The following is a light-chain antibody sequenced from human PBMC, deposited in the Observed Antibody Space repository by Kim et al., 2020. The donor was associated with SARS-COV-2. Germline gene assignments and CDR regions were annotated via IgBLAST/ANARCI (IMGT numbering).Light chain of an antibody. Sequence: SASVGDRVTITCRASKSIGNSLNWYQQTPGKAPKLLIYDAPTLQTAIPSRFSASGSGTDFALTVSSLQPEDSATYFCQQSQSSPYTFGQGTKLEI. V-gene: IGKV1-39*01. J-gene: IGKJ2*01. CDR3: QQSQSSPYT. CDR2: DAP. CDR1: KSIGNS.